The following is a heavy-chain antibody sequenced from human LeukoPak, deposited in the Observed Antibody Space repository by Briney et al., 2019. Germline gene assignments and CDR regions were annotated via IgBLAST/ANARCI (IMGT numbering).Heavy chain of an antibody. CDR2: IYYSGST. CDR3: ARGTTVTYYFDY. V-gene: IGHV4-59*08. Sequence: SETLSLTCTVSGGSISSYYWSWIRQPAGKGLEWIGYIYYSGSTNYNPSLKSRVTISVDTSKNQFSLKLSSVTAADTAVYYCARGTTVTYYFDYWGQGTLVTVSS. CDR1: GGSISSYY. D-gene: IGHD4-17*01. J-gene: IGHJ4*02.